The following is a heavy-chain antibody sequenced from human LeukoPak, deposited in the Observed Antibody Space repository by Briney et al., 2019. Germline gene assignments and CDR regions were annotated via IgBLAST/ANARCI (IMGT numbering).Heavy chain of an antibody. V-gene: IGHV3-7*05. CDR1: GFTFRSFE. CDR2: IKQDGSEK. J-gene: IGHJ4*02. CDR3: ASRSGYTSSWSAFDN. D-gene: IGHD6-13*01. Sequence: PGGSLRLSCAASGFTFRSFEMNWVRQAPGKGLEWVANIKQDGSEKYYVDSVKGRFTISRDNAKNSLYLQMNSLRAEDTAVYFCASRSGYTSSWSAFDNWGQGTLVTVSS.